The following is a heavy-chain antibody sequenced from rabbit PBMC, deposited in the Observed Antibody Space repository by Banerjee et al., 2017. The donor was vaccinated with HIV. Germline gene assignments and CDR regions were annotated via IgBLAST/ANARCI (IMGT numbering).Heavy chain of an antibody. CDR3: ARDQTSYSSATNL. CDR1: GFSFSSGYY. J-gene: IGHJ4*01. D-gene: IGHD7-1*01. Sequence: QSLEESGGDLVKPGASLTLTCKASGFSFSSGYYMCWVRQAPGKGLEWIACIDAGSSGYTYYASCAKGRFTISKTSSTTVTLQMTSLTAADTATYFCARDQTSYSSATNLWGPGTLVTVS. CDR2: IDAGSSGYT. V-gene: IGHV1S40*01.